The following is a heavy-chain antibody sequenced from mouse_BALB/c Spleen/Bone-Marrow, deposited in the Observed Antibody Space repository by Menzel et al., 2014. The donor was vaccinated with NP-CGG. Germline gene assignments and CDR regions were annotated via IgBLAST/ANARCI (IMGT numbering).Heavy chain of an antibody. CDR1: GYTFTRYW. Sequence: QVQLQQSGAELVKPGAPVKLSCKASGYTFTRYWMNWVKQRPGRGLEWIGRIDPSDSETHYNQKFKDKATLTVDKSSSTAYIQLSSLPSEDSAVYYCARDGNYYFDYWGQGTTLTVSS. V-gene: IGHV1-69*02. D-gene: IGHD2-1*01. CDR3: ARDGNYYFDY. J-gene: IGHJ2*01. CDR2: IDPSDSET.